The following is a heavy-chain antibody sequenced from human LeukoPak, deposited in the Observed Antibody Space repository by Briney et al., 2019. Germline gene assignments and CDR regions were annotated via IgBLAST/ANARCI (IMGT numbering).Heavy chain of an antibody. Sequence: SETLSLTCAVYGGSFRGYYWSWIRQPPAKGVEWIGEINHSGSTNYNPSLKSRVTISVDTSKNQFSLKLSSVTAADTAVYYCARDPGGAAPSVSTSHFDIWGQGTMVTVSS. CDR1: GGSFRGYY. CDR2: INHSGST. J-gene: IGHJ3*02. CDR3: ARDPGGAAPSVSTSHFDI. D-gene: IGHD2/OR15-2a*01. V-gene: IGHV4-34*01.